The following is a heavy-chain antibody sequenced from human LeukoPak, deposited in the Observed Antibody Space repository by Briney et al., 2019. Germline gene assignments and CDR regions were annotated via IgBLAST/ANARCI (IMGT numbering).Heavy chain of an antibody. Sequence: GGSLRLSCAATGFIFTNAWMTWVRQAPGKGLEWVGRIKSETDGGTIHYGAPVKGRFIISRDDSKNTVGLQMNSLKTEDTGVYYCTTSIVGTTAYWGQGTLVIVSS. CDR2: IKSETDGGTI. V-gene: IGHV3-15*01. D-gene: IGHD1-26*01. CDR3: TTSIVGTTAY. CDR1: GFIFTNAW. J-gene: IGHJ4*02.